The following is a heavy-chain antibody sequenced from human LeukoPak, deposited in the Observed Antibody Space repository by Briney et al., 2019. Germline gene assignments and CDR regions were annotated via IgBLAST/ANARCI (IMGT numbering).Heavy chain of an antibody. Sequence: GASVKVSCKASGYTFTGYYMHWVRQAPGQGLEWMGWINPNSGGTNYAQKFQGRVTMTTDTSTSTAYMELRSLRSDDTAVYYCARVLRYCSGGNCYSGGLGYMDVWGKGTTVTISS. CDR1: GYTFTGYY. J-gene: IGHJ6*03. CDR2: INPNSGGT. V-gene: IGHV1-2*02. CDR3: ARVLRYCSGGNCYSGGLGYMDV. D-gene: IGHD2-15*01.